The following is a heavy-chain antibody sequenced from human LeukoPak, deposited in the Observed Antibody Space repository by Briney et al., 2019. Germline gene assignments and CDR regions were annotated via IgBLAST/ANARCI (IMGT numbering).Heavy chain of an antibody. V-gene: IGHV3-53*01. CDR3: AQSNTGGTTFEDY. CDR1: GFTVNSNY. Sequence: PGGSLRLSCAASGFTVNSNYMSWVRQAPGKGLEWVSVIYSGGSTYYADSVKGRFTISRDNSKNTLYLQMNSLRAEDTAVYYCAQSNTGGTTFEDYWGQGTLVTVSS. D-gene: IGHD2/OR15-2a*01. CDR2: IYSGGST. J-gene: IGHJ4*02.